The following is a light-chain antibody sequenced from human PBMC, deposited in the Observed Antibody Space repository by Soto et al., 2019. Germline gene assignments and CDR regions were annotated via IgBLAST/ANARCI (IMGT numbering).Light chain of an antibody. CDR1: QSVSSSY. CDR2: GAS. CDR3: QQYGSSRWT. V-gene: IGKV3-20*01. Sequence: EIVLTQSPGALSLSPGERATLSCRASQSVSSSYLAWYQQNRGQAPRLLIYGASSRAPGIPDRFGGSGSGTDFTLTISRLEPEDFAVHYCQQYGSSRWTFGQGTKVEIK. J-gene: IGKJ1*01.